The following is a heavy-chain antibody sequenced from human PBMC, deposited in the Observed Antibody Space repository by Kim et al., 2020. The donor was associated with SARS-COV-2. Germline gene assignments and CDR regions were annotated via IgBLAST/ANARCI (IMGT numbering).Heavy chain of an antibody. J-gene: IGHJ4*02. CDR2: INK. V-gene: IGHV3-33*06. D-gene: IGHD2-21*01. Sequence: INKYYTNSVKGLFTIPRDNAKSTVYLQMNSLGAEDTAVYYCANERHGEWDYWGQGTLVTVSS. CDR3: ANERHGEWDY.